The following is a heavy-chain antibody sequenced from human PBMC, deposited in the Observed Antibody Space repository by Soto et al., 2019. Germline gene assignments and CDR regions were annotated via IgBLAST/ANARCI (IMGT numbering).Heavy chain of an antibody. CDR1: GFTFSSYA. J-gene: IGHJ5*02. V-gene: IGHV3-30*01. Sequence: GGSLRLSCAASGFTFSSYAMHWVRQAPGKGLEWVAVISYDGSNKYYADSVKGRFTISRDNSKNTLYLQMNSLRAEDTAVYYCARRGTPFWFDPWGQGTLVTVSS. CDR2: ISYDGSNK. D-gene: IGHD3-16*01. CDR3: ARRGTPFWFDP.